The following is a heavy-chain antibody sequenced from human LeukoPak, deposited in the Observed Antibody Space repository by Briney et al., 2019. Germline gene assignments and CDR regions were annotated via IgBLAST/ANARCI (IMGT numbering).Heavy chain of an antibody. CDR2: IKQDESAK. Sequence: QPGGSLRLSCAASGFTFSNSWMAWVRQAPGQRLEWVANIKQDESAKHYSDSVKGRFTISRDNAKNSLFLQMNGLRAEDSALYYCARDTDGSLDYWGQGTLVTVSS. V-gene: IGHV3-7*01. CDR3: ARDTDGSLDY. J-gene: IGHJ4*02. CDR1: GFTFSNSW. D-gene: IGHD5-24*01.